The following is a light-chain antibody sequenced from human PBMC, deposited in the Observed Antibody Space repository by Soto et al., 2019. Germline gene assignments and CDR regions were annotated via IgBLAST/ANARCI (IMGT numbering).Light chain of an antibody. V-gene: IGLV2-14*01. CDR3: SSYTSRGTYV. CDR2: EVS. J-gene: IGLJ1*01. CDR1: SSDAGGYNY. Sequence: QSVLAQPRSVSGSPGQSVTISCTGTSSDAGGYNYVSWYQQHPGKAPKLMLYEVSYRPSGVSNRFSGSKSGNTASLTISGLQAEDEADYYCSSYTSRGTYVFGTGTKVTVL.